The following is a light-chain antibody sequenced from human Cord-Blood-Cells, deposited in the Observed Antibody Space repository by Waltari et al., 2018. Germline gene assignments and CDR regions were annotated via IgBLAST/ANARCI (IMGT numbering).Light chain of an antibody. CDR3: QQYNSYSST. V-gene: IGKV1-5*03. J-gene: IGKJ4*01. CDR1: QSISSW. Sequence: DIQMTQSPSTLSASVGTRVTITCRASQSISSWLAWYQQKPGKAPKILIYKASSLESGVPSRFSGSGSGTEFTLTISSLQPDDFATYYCQQYNSYSSTFGGGTKVEIK. CDR2: KAS.